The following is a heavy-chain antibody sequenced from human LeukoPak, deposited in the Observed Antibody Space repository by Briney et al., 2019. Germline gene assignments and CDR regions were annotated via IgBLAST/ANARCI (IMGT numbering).Heavy chain of an antibody. V-gene: IGHV1-46*01. CDR3: ARISDYVWGSYRTDYYYMDV. D-gene: IGHD3-16*02. CDR2: INPSGGST. Sequence: ASVKVSCKASGYTFTSYYMHWVRQAPGQGLEWMGIINPSGGSTSYAQKFQGRVTMTRDMSTSTVYMELSSLRSEDTAVYYCARISDYVWGSYRTDYYYMDVWGKGTTVTVSS. J-gene: IGHJ6*03. CDR1: GYTFTSYY.